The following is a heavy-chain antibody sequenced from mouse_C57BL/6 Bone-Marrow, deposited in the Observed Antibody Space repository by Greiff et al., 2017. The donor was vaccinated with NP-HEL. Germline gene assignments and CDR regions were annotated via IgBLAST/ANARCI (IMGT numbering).Heavy chain of an antibody. CDR2: IDPSDSYT. CDR1: GYTFTSYW. J-gene: IGHJ2*01. Sequence: QVQLQQPGAELVMPGASVKLSCKASGYTFTSYWMHWVKQRPGQGLEWIGEIDPSDSYTNYNQKFKGKSTLTVDKSSSTAYMQLSSLTSEDSAVYYCAREGVFLYFDYWGQGTTLTVSS. CDR3: AREGVFLYFDY. V-gene: IGHV1-69*01.